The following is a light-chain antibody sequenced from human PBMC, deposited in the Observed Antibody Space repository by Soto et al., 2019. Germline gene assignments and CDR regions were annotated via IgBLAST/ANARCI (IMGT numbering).Light chain of an antibody. CDR2: AAS. V-gene: IGKV1-39*01. CDR3: QQSYSTPPIT. J-gene: IGKJ5*01. Sequence: IQMTQSPSSLSESVGDRVTITCRASQSISSYLNGYQQKPGQAPKLLIYAASSLQSGVPSRFSGRGSGTDFTLTISSLQPEDFSTYYCQQSYSTPPITFGQGTRLEIK. CDR1: QSISSY.